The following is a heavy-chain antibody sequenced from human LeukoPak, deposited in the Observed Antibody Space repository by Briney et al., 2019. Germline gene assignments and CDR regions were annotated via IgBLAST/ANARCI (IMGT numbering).Heavy chain of an antibody. Sequence: GGSLRLSCAASGFTFSSYWMSWVRQAPGKGVEWVANIKQDGSEKYYVDSVKGRFTISRDNAKNPLYLQMNSLRAEDTAVYYCARGYLDWTPGDYGMDVWGQGTTVTVSS. J-gene: IGHJ6*01. CDR1: GFTFSSYW. V-gene: IGHV3-7*01. CDR2: IKQDGSEK. D-gene: IGHD3/OR15-3a*01. CDR3: ARGYLDWTPGDYGMDV.